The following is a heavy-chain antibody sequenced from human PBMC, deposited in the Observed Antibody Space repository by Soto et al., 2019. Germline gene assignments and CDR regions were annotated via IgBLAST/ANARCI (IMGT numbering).Heavy chain of an antibody. CDR1: GFTVSSNY. V-gene: IGHV3-66*01. Sequence: PGGSLRLSCAASGFTVSSNYMSWVRQAPGKGLERVSVIYSGGSTYYTDSVKGRFTISRDNSKNTLYLQMNSLRAEDTAVYYCARDRHYDILTGYYYYYGMDVWGQGTTV. D-gene: IGHD3-9*01. J-gene: IGHJ6*02. CDR3: ARDRHYDILTGYYYYYGMDV. CDR2: IYSGGST.